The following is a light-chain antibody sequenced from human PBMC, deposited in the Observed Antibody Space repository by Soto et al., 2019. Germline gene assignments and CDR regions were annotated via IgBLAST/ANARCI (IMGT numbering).Light chain of an antibody. J-gene: IGLJ2*01. V-gene: IGLV1-44*01. CDR3: AAWDDSLNGVV. CDR2: SNN. Sequence: QSVLTQPPSASGTPGQRVTISCSGSSSNIVSNTVNWYQQLPGTAPKLLIYSNNHRPSGVPDRFSGSKSGTSASLAISGLQSEDEADYYCAAWDDSLNGVVFGGGTKLTVL. CDR1: SSNIVSNT.